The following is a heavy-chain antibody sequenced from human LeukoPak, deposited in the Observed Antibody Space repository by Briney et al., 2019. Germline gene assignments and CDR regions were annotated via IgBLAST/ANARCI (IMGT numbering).Heavy chain of an antibody. D-gene: IGHD2/OR15-2a*01. Sequence: SETLSLTCAVSGYSIGSGYYWAWIRQPPGKGLEWIASIYHSGTAYSNPSLQSRVTLSVDTSKNQFSLKVSSVTAADTAVYYCARDPAMTFDWFDPWGQGTLVTVSS. CDR2: IYHSGTA. V-gene: IGHV4-38-2*02. J-gene: IGHJ5*02. CDR1: GYSIGSGYY. CDR3: ARDPAMTFDWFDP.